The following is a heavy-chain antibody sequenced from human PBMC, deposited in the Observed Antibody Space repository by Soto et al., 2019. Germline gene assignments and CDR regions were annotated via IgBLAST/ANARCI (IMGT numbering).Heavy chain of an antibody. CDR1: GGPISSGGYY. J-gene: IGHJ3*02. CDR2: IYYSGST. Sequence: PSETLSLTCTVSGGPISSGGYYWSWIRQHPGKGLEWIGYIYYSGSTYYNPSLKSRVTISVDTSKNQFSLKLSSVTAADTAVYYCARDIVLVPAADHDAFDIWGQGTMVTVSS. V-gene: IGHV4-31*03. D-gene: IGHD2-2*01. CDR3: ARDIVLVPAADHDAFDI.